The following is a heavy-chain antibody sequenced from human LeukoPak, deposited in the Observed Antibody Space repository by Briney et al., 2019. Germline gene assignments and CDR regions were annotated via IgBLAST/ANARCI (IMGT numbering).Heavy chain of an antibody. J-gene: IGHJ3*02. Sequence: PGGSLRLSCAASGFTFSSYSMNWVRQAPGKGLEWVSSISGSSSYIYYADSVKGRFTISRDNDKNSLYLQMNSLRAEDTAVYYCASSLAAAGKGTFDIWGQGTMVTVSS. D-gene: IGHD6-13*01. CDR3: ASSLAAAGKGTFDI. CDR2: ISGSSSYI. CDR1: GFTFSSYS. V-gene: IGHV3-21*01.